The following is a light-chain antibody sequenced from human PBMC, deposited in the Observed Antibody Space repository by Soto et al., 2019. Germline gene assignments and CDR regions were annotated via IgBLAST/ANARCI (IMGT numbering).Light chain of an antibody. Sequence: EIVMTQSPATLSVSPGERATLSCRASQSVSSNLAWYQQKPGQAPRILIYGASTRATGFPARFSGSGSGTEFTIIIISLQSEDFSVYYCLQYTSSLWPCGLGTKA. CDR3: LQYTSSLWP. CDR2: GAS. J-gene: IGKJ1*01. V-gene: IGKV3-15*01. CDR1: QSVSSN.